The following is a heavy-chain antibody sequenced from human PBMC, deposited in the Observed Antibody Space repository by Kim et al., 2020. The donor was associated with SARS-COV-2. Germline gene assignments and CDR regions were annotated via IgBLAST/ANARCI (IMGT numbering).Heavy chain of an antibody. V-gene: IGHV3-21*01. CDR2: ISSSSYI. CDR1: GFTFSSYS. CDR3: ARMVQGDTYYYYYYMDV. D-gene: IGHD3-10*01. J-gene: IGHJ6*03. Sequence: GGSLRLSCAASGFTFSSYSMNWVRQAPGKGLEWVSSISSSSYIYYADSVKGRFTISRDNAKNSLYLQMNSLRAEDTAVYYCARMVQGDTYYYYYYMDVWGKGTTVTVSS.